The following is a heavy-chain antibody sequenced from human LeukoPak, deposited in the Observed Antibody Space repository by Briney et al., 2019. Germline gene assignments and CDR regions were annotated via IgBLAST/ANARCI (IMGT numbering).Heavy chain of an antibody. J-gene: IGHJ5*02. CDR1: GFTFSSYA. D-gene: IGHD2-15*01. V-gene: IGHV3-23*01. Sequence: GGSLRLSCAASGFTFSSYALSWVRQAPGKGLEWVSAISGSGGSTYYADSVKGRFTISRDNSKNTLYLQMNSLRAEDTAVYYCAKFPPIYCSGGSCPHWFDPWGQGTLVTVSS. CDR2: ISGSGGST. CDR3: AKFPPIYCSGGSCPHWFDP.